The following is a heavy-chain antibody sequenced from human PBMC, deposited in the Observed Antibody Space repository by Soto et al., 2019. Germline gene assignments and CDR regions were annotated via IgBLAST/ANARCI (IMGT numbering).Heavy chain of an antibody. CDR3: ATVSKYDILTGFYPF. CDR1: GFTVNSNY. V-gene: IGHV3-66*01. CDR2: IYSDGST. Sequence: GGSLRLSCAASGFTVNSNYMSWVRQAPGKGLEWVSVIYSDGSTYYADSVKGRFIISRDNSNNTLYFQMNSLRAEDTAVYYCATVSKYDILTGFYPFWGQGTLVTVSS. D-gene: IGHD3-9*01. J-gene: IGHJ4*02.